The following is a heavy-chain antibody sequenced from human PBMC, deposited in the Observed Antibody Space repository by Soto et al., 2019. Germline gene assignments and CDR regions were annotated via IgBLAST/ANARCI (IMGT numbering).Heavy chain of an antibody. CDR2: ISGSGGST. Sequence: EVQLLESGGGLVQPGGSLRLSCAASGFTFSSYAMSCVRQAPGKGLEWVSAISGSGGSTYYADSVKGRFTISRDNSKNTLYLQMNSLRAEDTAVYYCAKGPSDYVWGSYNSWGQGTLVTVSS. CDR1: GFTFSSYA. CDR3: AKGPSDYVWGSYNS. V-gene: IGHV3-23*01. D-gene: IGHD3-16*01. J-gene: IGHJ4*02.